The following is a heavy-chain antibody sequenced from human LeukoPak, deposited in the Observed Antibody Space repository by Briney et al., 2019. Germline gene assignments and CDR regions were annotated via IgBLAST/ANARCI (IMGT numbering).Heavy chain of an antibody. D-gene: IGHD2-21*01. CDR3: ARASRADWYYYMDV. Sequence: GGSLRLSWAASGFTFSSYAMHWVRQAPGKGLEWVAVISYDGSNKYYADSVEGRFTISRGNSKNTLYLQMNSLRAEDTAVYYCARASRADWYYYMDVWGKGTTVTVSS. J-gene: IGHJ6*03. CDR1: GFTFSSYA. CDR2: ISYDGSNK. V-gene: IGHV3-30-3*01.